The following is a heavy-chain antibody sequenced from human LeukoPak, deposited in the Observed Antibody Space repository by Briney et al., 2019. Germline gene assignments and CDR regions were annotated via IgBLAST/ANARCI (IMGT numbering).Heavy chain of an antibody. CDR3: ARGDLRDYGGNFDY. Sequence: SETLSLTCTVSGGSISSYYWSWIRQPPGKGLEWIGYIYYSGSTNYNPSLKSRVTISVDTSKNQFSLRLSSVTAADTAVYYCARGDLRDYGGNFDYGGQGTLVTVSS. V-gene: IGHV4-59*08. CDR2: IYYSGST. J-gene: IGHJ4*02. CDR1: GGSISSYY. D-gene: IGHD4-23*01.